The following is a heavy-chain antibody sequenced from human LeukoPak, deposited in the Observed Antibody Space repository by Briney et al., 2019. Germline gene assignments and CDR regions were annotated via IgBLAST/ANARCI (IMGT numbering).Heavy chain of an antibody. J-gene: IGHJ4*02. CDR1: GFTFSSYG. D-gene: IGHD3-10*01. CDR2: ISYDGSNK. Sequence: GGSLRLSCAASGFTFSSYGMHWVRQAPGKGLEWVAVISYDGSNKYYADSVKGRFTISRDNSKNTLYLQMNSLRAEDTAVYYCRIYYYGSGSYFEEFFDYWGQGTLVTVSS. CDR3: RIYYYGSGSYFEEFFDY. V-gene: IGHV3-30*03.